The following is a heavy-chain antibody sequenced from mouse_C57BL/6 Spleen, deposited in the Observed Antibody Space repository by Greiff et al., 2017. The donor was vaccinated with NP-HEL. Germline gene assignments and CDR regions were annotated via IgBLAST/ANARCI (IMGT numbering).Heavy chain of an antibody. CDR2: INPSNGGT. Sequence: QVQLQQPGTELVKPGASVKLSCKASGYTFTSYWMHWVKQRPGQGLEWIGNINPSNGGTNYNEKFKSKATLTVDKSSSTAYMQLSSLTSEDSAVYDCARGGYGSSNWYFDVWGTRTTVTVSS. J-gene: IGHJ1*03. CDR1: GYTFTSYW. D-gene: IGHD1-1*01. CDR3: ARGGYGSSNWYFDV. V-gene: IGHV1-53*01.